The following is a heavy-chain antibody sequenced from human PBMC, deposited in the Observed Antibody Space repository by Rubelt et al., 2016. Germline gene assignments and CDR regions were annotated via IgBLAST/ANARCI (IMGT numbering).Heavy chain of an antibody. J-gene: IGHJ6*02. CDR1: SYG. Sequence: SYGISWVRQAPGQGLEWMGGIIPIFGTANYAQKFQGRVTITADESTSTAYMELSSLRSEDTAVYYCAKGESLGELLGMDVWGQGTTVTVSS. D-gene: IGHD3-16*01. V-gene: IGHV1-69*01. CDR3: AKGESLGELLGMDV. CDR2: IIPIFGTA.